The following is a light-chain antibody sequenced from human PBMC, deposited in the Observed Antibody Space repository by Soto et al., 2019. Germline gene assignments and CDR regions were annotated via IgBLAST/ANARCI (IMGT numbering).Light chain of an antibody. CDR1: QAINKY. J-gene: IGKJ1*01. V-gene: IGKV1-39*01. CDR3: QQSYTTPGT. CDR2: GAS. Sequence: DIQMTQSPSSLPASVGDSVTITCRASQAINKYLNWYQHKAEQAPKLLIYGASSLHKGVPARFRGSGAGTFFTLTISSLQPEDFATYYCQQSYTTPGTFGRGTTVEIK.